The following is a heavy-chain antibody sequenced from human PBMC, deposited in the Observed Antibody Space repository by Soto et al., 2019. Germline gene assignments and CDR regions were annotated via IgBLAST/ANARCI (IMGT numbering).Heavy chain of an antibody. J-gene: IGHJ4*02. CDR1: GYTFTNYY. V-gene: IGHV1-46*01. D-gene: IGHD3-10*01. Sequence: QVQLVQSGAEVKKPGASVRVSCKASGYTFTNYYMHWVRQAPGQGLEWVGIINCGGGGTNYAQKCQDRVIMTRDTSTNTVYMDLSSLRSEDTAVYYCVREFSGGEFDYWGQGILVTVST. CDR3: VREFSGGEFDY. CDR2: INCGGGGT.